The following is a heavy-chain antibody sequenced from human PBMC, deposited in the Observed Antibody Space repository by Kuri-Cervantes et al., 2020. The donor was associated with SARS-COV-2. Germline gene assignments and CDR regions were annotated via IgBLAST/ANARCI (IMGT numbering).Heavy chain of an antibody. J-gene: IGHJ4*02. D-gene: IGHD3-10*01. CDR1: GFTFSDYY. V-gene: IGHV3-11*06. CDR3: AIGRGVRGVPLGQFDY. CDR2: ISSSSSYT. Sequence: GESLKISCAASGFTFSDYYMSWIRQAPGKGLEWVSYISSSSSYTNYADSVKGRFTISRDNAKNSLYLQMNSLRAEDTAAYYCAIGRGVRGVPLGQFDYWGQGTLVTVSS.